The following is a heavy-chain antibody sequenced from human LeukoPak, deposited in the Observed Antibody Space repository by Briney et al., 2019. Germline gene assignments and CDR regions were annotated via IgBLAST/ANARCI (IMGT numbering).Heavy chain of an antibody. V-gene: IGHV3-30*14. Sequence: GGSLRLSCAASGFTFSNYAMHWVRQAPGKGLEWVALISYDGTNEYYADSVKGRFTISRDNSKNTLYLQMGSLRPEDMAVYYCARTSHNYYDSSGRYGMDVWGQGTTVTVSS. CDR1: GFTFSNYA. CDR2: ISYDGTNE. CDR3: ARTSHNYYDSSGRYGMDV. D-gene: IGHD3-22*01. J-gene: IGHJ6*02.